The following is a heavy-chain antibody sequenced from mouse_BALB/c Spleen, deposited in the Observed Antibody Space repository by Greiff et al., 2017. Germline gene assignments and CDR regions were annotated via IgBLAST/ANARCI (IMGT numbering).Heavy chain of an antibody. CDR1: GFTFTDYY. CDR3: ARDRTATAWFAY. Sequence: DVKLVESGGGLVQPGGSLRLSCATSGFTFTDYYMSWVRQPPGKALEWLRFIRNKANGYTTEYSASVKGRFTISRDNSQSILYLQMNTLRAEDSATYYCARDRTATAWFAYWGQGTLVTVSA. J-gene: IGHJ3*01. V-gene: IGHV7-3*02. CDR2: IRNKANGYTT. D-gene: IGHD1-2*01.